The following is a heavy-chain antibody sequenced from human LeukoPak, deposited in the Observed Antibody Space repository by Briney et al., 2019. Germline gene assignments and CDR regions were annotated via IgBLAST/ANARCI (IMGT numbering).Heavy chain of an antibody. CDR2: ISSSSYT. V-gene: IGHV3-11*06. J-gene: IGHJ4*02. D-gene: IGHD6-19*01. Sequence: GGSLRLSCAASGFTFSDYYMSWIRQAPGKGLEWVSYISSSSYTNYADSVKGRFTISRDNAKNSLYLQMNSLRAEDTAVYYCASLAYSSGWYQGGALYYFDYWGQGTLVTVSS. CDR3: ASLAYSSGWYQGGALYYFDY. CDR1: GFTFSDYY.